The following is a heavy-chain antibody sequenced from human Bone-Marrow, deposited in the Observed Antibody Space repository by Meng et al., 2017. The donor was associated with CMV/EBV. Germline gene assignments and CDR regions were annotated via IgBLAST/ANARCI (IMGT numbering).Heavy chain of an antibody. CDR3: ARSRSYYDFWSGSDAFDI. V-gene: IGHV3-48*03. J-gene: IGHJ3*02. CDR2: ISSSGSTI. Sequence: GGSLRLSCAASGFTFSSYEMNWVRQAPGKGLEWVSYISSSGSTIYYADSVKGRFTISRDNAKNSLYLQMNSLRAEDTAVYYCARSRSYYDFWSGSDAFDIRGQGTMVTVSS. D-gene: IGHD3-3*01. CDR1: GFTFSSYE.